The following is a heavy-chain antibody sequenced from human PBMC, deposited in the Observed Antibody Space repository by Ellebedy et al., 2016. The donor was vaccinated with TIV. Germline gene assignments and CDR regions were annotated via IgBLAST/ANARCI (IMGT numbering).Heavy chain of an antibody. CDR3: ARDLIPAAMGMDV. CDR1: GGSISSYY. V-gene: IGHV4-59*01. Sequence: SETLSLXCTVSGGSISSYYWHWIRQPPGKGLEWIGHIYETGSTKYTPSLKGRVTMSVDTSKNHFSLNLSSVTSADTAVYYCARDLIPAAMGMDVWGQGTTVTVSS. CDR2: IYETGST. J-gene: IGHJ6*02. D-gene: IGHD2-2*01.